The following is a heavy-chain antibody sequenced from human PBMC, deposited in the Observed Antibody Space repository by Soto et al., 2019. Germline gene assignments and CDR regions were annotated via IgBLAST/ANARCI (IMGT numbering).Heavy chain of an antibody. CDR1: GFTFSSYA. Sequence: GGSLRLSCAASGFTFSSYAMSWVRQAPGKGLEWVSAISGSGGSTYYADSVKGRFTISRDNSKNTLYLQMNSLRAEDTAVYYCAKGFSSSGAQNYYYYYMDVWGKGTTVTVSS. D-gene: IGHD6-13*01. V-gene: IGHV3-23*01. CDR3: AKGFSSSGAQNYYYYYMDV. J-gene: IGHJ6*03. CDR2: ISGSGGST.